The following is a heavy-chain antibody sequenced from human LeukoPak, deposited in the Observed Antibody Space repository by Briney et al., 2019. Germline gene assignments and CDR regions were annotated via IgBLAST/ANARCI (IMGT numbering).Heavy chain of an antibody. V-gene: IGHV3-33*08. CDR3: ARVGIQLCVDY. Sequence: GGSLRLSCAASGFTFSSYGMHWVRQAPGKGLVWVAVIWYDGSNKYYADSVKGRFTISRDNAKNSLYLQMNSLRAEDTAVYYCARVGIQLCVDYWGQGTLVTVSS. D-gene: IGHD5-18*01. J-gene: IGHJ4*02. CDR1: GFTFSSYG. CDR2: IWYDGSNK.